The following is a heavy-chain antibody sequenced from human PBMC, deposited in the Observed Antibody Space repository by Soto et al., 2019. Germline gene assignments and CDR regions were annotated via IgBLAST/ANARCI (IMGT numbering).Heavy chain of an antibody. Sequence: GGSLRLSCAASGITFSNYVMHWVRQAPGKGLEWVSGISDSAGFTDYADSVKGRFSISRDNAKNTLYLQMNSLRADDTAVYYCAKGPATIYLGESYYYGMDVWGQGTTVTVSS. J-gene: IGHJ6*02. CDR3: AKGPATIYLGESYYYGMDV. D-gene: IGHD2-21*01. CDR1: GITFSNYV. V-gene: IGHV3-23*01. CDR2: ISDSAGFT.